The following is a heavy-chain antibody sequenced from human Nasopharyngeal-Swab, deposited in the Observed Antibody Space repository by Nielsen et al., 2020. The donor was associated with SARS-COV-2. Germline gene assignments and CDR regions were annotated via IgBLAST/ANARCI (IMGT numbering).Heavy chain of an antibody. CDR3: ARQLCTASDCCEAY. J-gene: IGHJ4*02. V-gene: IGHV7-4-1*02. D-gene: IGHD2-21*02. Sequence: WVRQAPGQGLEWMGWISTKTGNPTLAQGFTGRFVFSLDISVSTAYLQINNLKPEDTAVYYCARQLCTASDCCEAYWGQGTLVTVSS. CDR2: ISTKTGNP.